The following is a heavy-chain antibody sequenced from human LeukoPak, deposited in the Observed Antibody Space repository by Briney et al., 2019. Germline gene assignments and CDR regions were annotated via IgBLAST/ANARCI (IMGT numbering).Heavy chain of an antibody. D-gene: IGHD2-21*02. V-gene: IGHV3-7*01. CDR2: IKPDGSEK. Sequence: GGSLILSCVASGFNFNMFWMGWVRQAPGKGLEWVANIKPDGSEKYYVDSVKGRFTISRDNAKNSLYLQMNSLRAEDTAIYYCTRDFGSIVVVTAIVDWGQGTLVTVSS. CDR3: TRDFGSIVVVTAIVD. J-gene: IGHJ4*02. CDR1: GFNFNMFW.